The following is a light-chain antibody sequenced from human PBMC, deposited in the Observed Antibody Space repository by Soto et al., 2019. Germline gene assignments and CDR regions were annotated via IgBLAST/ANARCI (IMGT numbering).Light chain of an antibody. Sequence: DIQLTQSPSFLSASVGDRLTITCRASQGISSYLAWYQQEPGKAPKLLIYAASILESGVPSRFSGSGSGTEFTLTISSLQPEDFAIYYCQQVNSYPFTFGPGTKVDIK. CDR1: QGISSY. V-gene: IGKV1-9*01. CDR2: AAS. J-gene: IGKJ3*01. CDR3: QQVNSYPFT.